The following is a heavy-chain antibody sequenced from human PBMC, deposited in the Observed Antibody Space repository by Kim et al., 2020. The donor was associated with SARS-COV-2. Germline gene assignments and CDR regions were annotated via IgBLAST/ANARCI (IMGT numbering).Heavy chain of an antibody. J-gene: IGHJ6*02. CDR3: ATFYSSSFNLWSGMDV. D-gene: IGHD6-13*01. CDR2: ISWNSGSI. Sequence: GGSLRLSCAASGFTFDDYAMHWVRQAPGKGLEWVSGISWNSGSIGYADSVKGRFTISRDNAKNSLYLQMNSLRAEDTALYYCATFYSSSFNLWSGMDVWGQGTSVTVSS. CDR1: GFTFDDYA. V-gene: IGHV3-9*01.